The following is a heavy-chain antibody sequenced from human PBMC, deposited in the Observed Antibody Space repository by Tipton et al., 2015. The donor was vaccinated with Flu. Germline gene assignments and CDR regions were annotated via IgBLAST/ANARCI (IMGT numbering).Heavy chain of an antibody. J-gene: IGHJ4*02. CDR2: TYYRSKWYH. Sequence: GLVKPSQTLSLTCAISGDSVASNSAAWNWIRQSQSRGLEWLGRTYYRSKWYHDYAVSVKSRLTINPDTSKNQLSLQLNSVTPEDTAVYYCARGGYYFGSGSYTGFDYWGQGTLVTVSS. CDR3: ARGGYYFGSGSYTGFDY. V-gene: IGHV6-1*01. D-gene: IGHD3-10*01. CDR1: GDSVASNSAA.